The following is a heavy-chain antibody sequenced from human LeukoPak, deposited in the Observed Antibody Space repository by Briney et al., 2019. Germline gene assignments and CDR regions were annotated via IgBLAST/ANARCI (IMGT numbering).Heavy chain of an antibody. D-gene: IGHD6-6*01. J-gene: IGHJ4*02. Sequence: PGGSLRLSCAASGFNFNNAWMSWVRQAPGMGLEWVGRIESKTSGGTTDYAAPVEGRFTISRDDSKNTLFLQMNSLKTEDTAFYYCTTYMAARPDNFGFWGQGTLVTVSS. V-gene: IGHV3-15*04. CDR3: TTYMAARPDNFGF. CDR2: IESKTSGGTT. CDR1: GFNFNNAW.